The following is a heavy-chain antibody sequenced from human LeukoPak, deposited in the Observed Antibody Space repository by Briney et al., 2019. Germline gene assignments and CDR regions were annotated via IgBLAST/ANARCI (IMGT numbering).Heavy chain of an antibody. V-gene: IGHV3-20*04. CDR1: GFTFDDYG. CDR3: ARDPTYYYDSSGYYLDY. D-gene: IGHD3-22*01. J-gene: IGHJ4*02. CDR2: INWNGGST. Sequence: GGSLRLSCAASGFTFDDYGMSWDRQAPGKGLEWVSGINWNGGSTGYADSVKGRFTISRDNAKNSLYLQMNSLRAEDTALYYCARDPTYYYDSSGYYLDYWGQGTLVTVSS.